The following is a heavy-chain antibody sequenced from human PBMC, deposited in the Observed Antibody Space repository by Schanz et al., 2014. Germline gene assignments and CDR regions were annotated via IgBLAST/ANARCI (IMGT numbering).Heavy chain of an antibody. V-gene: IGHV3-48*04. D-gene: IGHD1-26*01. J-gene: IGHJ2*01. CDR1: GFGFSSYS. CDR2: ISGSSRTI. CDR3: ARNRGSGGQNWYFDL. Sequence: EVHLLESGGGLVEPGGSLRLSCAASGFGFSSYSMNWVRQAPGKGLEWVSYISGSSRTIYYADSVKGRFTISRDNAKNSLFLQLNSLRADDTAVYYCARNRGSGGQNWYFDLWGRGTLVTVSS.